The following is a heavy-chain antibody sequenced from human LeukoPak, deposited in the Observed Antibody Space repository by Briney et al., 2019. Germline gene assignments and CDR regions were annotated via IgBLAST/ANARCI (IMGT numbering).Heavy chain of an antibody. Sequence: GGSLRLSCAASGFTFSSYEMNWVRQAPGKGLEWVSYISSSGSTIYYADSVKGRFTISRDNAKNSLYLQMNSLRAEDTAVYYCARSFGDYVWGSYRYTGFDYWRQGTLVTVSS. CDR2: ISSSGSTI. CDR3: ARSFGDYVWGSYRYTGFDY. D-gene: IGHD3-16*02. CDR1: GFTFSSYE. V-gene: IGHV3-48*03. J-gene: IGHJ4*02.